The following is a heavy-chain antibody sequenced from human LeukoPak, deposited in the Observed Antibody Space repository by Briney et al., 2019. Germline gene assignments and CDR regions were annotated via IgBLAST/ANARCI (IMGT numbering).Heavy chain of an antibody. CDR3: ARGLVATFDY. CDR2: ISYDGSNK. D-gene: IGHD5-12*01. J-gene: IGHJ4*02. V-gene: IGHV3-30-3*01. CDR1: GFTFSSYA. Sequence: GGSLRLSCAASGFTFSSYAMHWVRQAPGKGLEWVAVISYDGSNKYYADSVKGRFTISRDNSKNTLYLQTNSLRAEDTAVYYCARGLVATFDYWGQGTLVTVSS.